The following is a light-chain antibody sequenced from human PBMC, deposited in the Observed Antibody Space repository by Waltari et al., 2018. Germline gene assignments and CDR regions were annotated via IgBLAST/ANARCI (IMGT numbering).Light chain of an antibody. Sequence: EIVMTQSPATLSVSPGERATLTCRASQSIGTSLSWFQLRPGRATSHLIYGASTRATGIPARFSGSGSGTEFSLTISSLQSEDIAIYYCLQYSNWPYTFGQGTRLEIK. J-gene: IGKJ2*01. CDR1: QSIGTS. CDR3: LQYSNWPYT. V-gene: IGKV3-15*01. CDR2: GAS.